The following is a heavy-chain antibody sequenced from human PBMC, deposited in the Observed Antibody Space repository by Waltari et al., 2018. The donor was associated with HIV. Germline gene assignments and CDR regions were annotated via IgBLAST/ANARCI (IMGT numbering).Heavy chain of an antibody. CDR3: ARDGGCSSTSCKYFQH. J-gene: IGHJ1*01. Sequence: QVQLVQPGAEVKQPGASVKVPCQASGYTLTSYGISWWRPAAGQGLEWMGWISAYNGNTNYAQKLQGRVTMTTDTSTSTAYMELRSLRSDDTAVYYCARDGGCSSTSCKYFQHWGQGTLVTVSS. V-gene: IGHV1-18*01. CDR1: GYTLTSYG. D-gene: IGHD2-2*01. CDR2: ISAYNGNT.